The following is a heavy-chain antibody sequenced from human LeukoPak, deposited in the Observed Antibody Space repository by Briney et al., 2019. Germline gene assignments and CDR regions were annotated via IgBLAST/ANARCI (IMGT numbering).Heavy chain of an antibody. J-gene: IGHJ5*02. Sequence: ASVKVSCKAPGYTFTSYGISWVRQAPGQGLEWMGWISAYNGNTNYVQKLQGRVTMTTDTSTSTAYMELRSLRSDDTAVYYCARMELPSYYYDSSGFDPWGQGTLVTVPS. CDR1: GYTFTSYG. CDR2: ISAYNGNT. CDR3: ARMELPSYYYDSSGFDP. D-gene: IGHD3-22*01. V-gene: IGHV1-18*01.